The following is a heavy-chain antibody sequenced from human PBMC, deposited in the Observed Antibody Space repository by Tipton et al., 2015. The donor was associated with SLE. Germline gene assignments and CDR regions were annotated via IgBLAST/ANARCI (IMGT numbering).Heavy chain of an antibody. CDR2: INHSGST. CDR1: GASISSDYW. CDR3: VREGFSGWTTAFDI. V-gene: IGHV4-4*02. D-gene: IGHD6-19*01. J-gene: IGHJ3*02. Sequence: TLSLTCAVSGASISSDYWCGWVRQPPGKGLEWIGEINHSGSTNYNPSLKSRVTISVDTSKNQFSLKLSSVTAADTAVYYCVREGFSGWTTAFDIWGQGTMVTVSS.